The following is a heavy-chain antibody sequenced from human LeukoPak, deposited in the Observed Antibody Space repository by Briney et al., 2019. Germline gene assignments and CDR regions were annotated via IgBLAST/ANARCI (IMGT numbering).Heavy chain of an antibody. V-gene: IGHV3-73*01. CDR2: IRSKANSYAT. CDR1: GFTFSSYW. D-gene: IGHD3-3*01. CDR3: TSEPYYDFWTGRGSH. J-gene: IGHJ4*02. Sequence: GGSLRLSCAASGFTFSSYWMSWVRQASGKGLEWVGRIRSKANSYATAYAASVKGRFTISRDDSKNTAYLQMNSLKTEDTAVYYCTSEPYYDFWTGRGSHWGQGTLVTVSS.